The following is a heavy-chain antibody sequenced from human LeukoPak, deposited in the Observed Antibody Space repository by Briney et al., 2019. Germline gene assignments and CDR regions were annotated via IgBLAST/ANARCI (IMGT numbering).Heavy chain of an antibody. CDR2: IYYSGST. V-gene: IGHV4-39*07. J-gene: IGHJ4*02. CDR3: ARRCYYDSSGPDY. D-gene: IGHD3-22*01. CDR1: GGSISSSSSY. Sequence: PSETLSLTCTVSGGSISSSSSYWGWIRQPPGKGLEWIGSIYYSGSTYYNPSLKSRVTISVDTSKNQFSLKLSSVTAADTAVYYCARRCYYDSSGPDYWGQGTLVTVSS.